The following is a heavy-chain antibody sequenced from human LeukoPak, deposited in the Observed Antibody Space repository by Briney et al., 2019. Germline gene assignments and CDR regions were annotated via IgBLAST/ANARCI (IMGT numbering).Heavy chain of an antibody. Sequence: SETLSLTCTVSGGSISSGDYYWSWIRQPPGKGLEWIGYIYYSGSTYYNPSLKSRVSISVDTSKNQLSLKLRSVTAADTAVYYCARHVMIPEGVTHWFDRWGRGTLVTVSS. J-gene: IGHJ5*02. V-gene: IGHV4-30-4*08. CDR3: ARHVMIPEGVTHWFDR. CDR1: GGSISSGDYY. CDR2: IYYSGST. D-gene: IGHD3-16*01.